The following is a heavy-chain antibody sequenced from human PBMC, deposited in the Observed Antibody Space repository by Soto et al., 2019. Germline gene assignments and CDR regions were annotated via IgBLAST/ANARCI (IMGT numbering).Heavy chain of an antibody. J-gene: IGHJ4*02. CDR1: GGSFRDYY. CDR2: INHSGST. V-gene: IGHV4-34*01. Sequence: SETLSLTCAVYGGSFRDYYWSWVRQPPGKGLEWIGQINHSGSTNYNPSLKSRVTISVDTSKNQFSLKLSSVTPTDTAVYYCARSNGDYGDYSSQGTLFSVS. CDR3: ARSNGDYGDY. D-gene: IGHD4-17*01.